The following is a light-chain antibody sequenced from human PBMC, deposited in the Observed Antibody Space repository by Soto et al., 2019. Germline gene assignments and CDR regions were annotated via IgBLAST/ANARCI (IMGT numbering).Light chain of an antibody. V-gene: IGKV1-5*01. CDR2: DAS. CDR1: QSIRNW. CDR3: QQYNSSSFG. Sequence: DIQLTQSPYTLSASLGDRVTLTCLASQSIRNWLAWYQQKPGKAPKLLIYDASTLDSGVPSRFGGSGSGTEFTLTITSLQPADFATYHCQQYNSSSFGFGPGTKVDIK. J-gene: IGKJ3*01.